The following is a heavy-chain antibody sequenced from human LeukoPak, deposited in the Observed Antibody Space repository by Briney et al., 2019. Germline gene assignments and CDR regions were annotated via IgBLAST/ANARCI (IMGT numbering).Heavy chain of an antibody. J-gene: IGHJ1*01. D-gene: IGHD6-13*01. CDR1: GFTFSSYA. CDR2: ISGSGGRT. CDR3: ARGTSYSSSWYENFQH. V-gene: IGHV3-23*01. Sequence: GGSLTFSCAASGFTFSSYAMSWVRQTPGKGLEWVSGISGSGGRTDHADSVKGRFTISRDNSKNTLFLQMNGLRAEDTAVYYCARGTSYSSSWYENFQHWGQGTLVTVSS.